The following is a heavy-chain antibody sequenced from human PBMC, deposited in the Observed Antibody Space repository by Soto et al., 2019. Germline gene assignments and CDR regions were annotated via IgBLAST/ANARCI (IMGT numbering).Heavy chain of an antibody. Sequence: GGSLRLSCAASGFTFSSYAMHWVRQAPGKGLEWVAVISYDGSNKYYADSVKGRFTISRDNSKNTLYLQMNSLRAEDTAVYYCARDRMVRGVTWFDPWAQGTLVTVSS. CDR2: ISYDGSNK. D-gene: IGHD3-10*01. V-gene: IGHV3-30-3*01. J-gene: IGHJ5*02. CDR1: GFTFSSYA. CDR3: ARDRMVRGVTWFDP.